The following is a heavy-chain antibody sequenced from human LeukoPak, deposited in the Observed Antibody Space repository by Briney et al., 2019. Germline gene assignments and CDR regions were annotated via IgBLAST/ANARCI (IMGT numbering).Heavy chain of an antibody. J-gene: IGHJ4*02. CDR1: GFTFSSYA. Sequence: GGSLRLSCAASGFTFSSYAMSWVRQAPGKGLEWVSAVSVSGSSTFYAASVKGRFTISRDNSKNTLYLQMSSLRAEDTAVYYCAKDHSPGSVTTSGILDYWGQGTLVTVSS. CDR2: VSVSGSST. CDR3: AKDHSPGSVTTSGILDY. V-gene: IGHV3-23*01. D-gene: IGHD4-17*01.